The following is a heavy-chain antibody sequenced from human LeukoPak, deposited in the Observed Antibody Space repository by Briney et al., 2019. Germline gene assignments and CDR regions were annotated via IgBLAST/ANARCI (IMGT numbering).Heavy chain of an antibody. CDR2: ITSSSNYI. D-gene: IGHD4-17*01. J-gene: IGHJ4*02. CDR3: ARDQGDYGDFDY. V-gene: IGHV3-21*01. Sequence: GGSLRPSCAASGFSFRSYSMNWVRQAPGKGLEWVSSITSSSNYIYYSDSVKGRFTISRDNAKNSLYLQMNSLRAEDTAVNYCARDQGDYGDFDYWGQGTLVTVSS. CDR1: GFSFRSYS.